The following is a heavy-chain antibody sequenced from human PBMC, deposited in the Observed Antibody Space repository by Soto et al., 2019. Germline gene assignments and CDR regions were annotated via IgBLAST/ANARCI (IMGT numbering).Heavy chain of an antibody. D-gene: IGHD3-3*01. Sequence: PGGSLRLSCAASGFTFDDYAMHWVRQAPGKGLEWVSGISWNSGSIGYADSVKGRFTISRDNAKNSLYLQMNSLRAEDTALYYCAKAKKGVVESSYAFDIWAKGQWSPSPQ. V-gene: IGHV3-9*01. J-gene: IGHJ3*02. CDR1: GFTFDDYA. CDR2: ISWNSGSI. CDR3: AKAKKGVVESSYAFDI.